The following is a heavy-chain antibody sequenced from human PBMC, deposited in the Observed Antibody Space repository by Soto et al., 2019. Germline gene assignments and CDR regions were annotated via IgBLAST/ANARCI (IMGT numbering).Heavy chain of an antibody. D-gene: IGHD3-9*01. CDR3: ASSYYDIFTSYYYDVFNI. Sequence: SETLPLTCTVSGGSISSYYWSWIRQPPGKGLEWIGYIYDSGSTNYNPSLKSRVTISVDTSKNQFSLKLSSVTAADTAVYYCASSYYDIFTSYYYDVFNIWGQGTMVTVS. CDR2: IYDSGST. CDR1: GGSISSYY. V-gene: IGHV4-59*01. J-gene: IGHJ3*02.